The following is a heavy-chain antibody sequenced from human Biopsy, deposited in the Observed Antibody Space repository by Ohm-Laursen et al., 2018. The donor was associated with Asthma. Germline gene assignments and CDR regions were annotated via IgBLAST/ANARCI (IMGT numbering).Heavy chain of an antibody. V-gene: IGHV4-34*01. D-gene: IGHD5-18*01. Sequence: PSETLSLTCTVYGGYLTGHYWNWIRQPPGKGLEWIGEIDQSGYTNYNPSLKSRVTISADTSKNQFHLNLSSVTAADTAVYFCARGQGRGIQLWSLDPWGQGILVTVSS. CDR1: GGYLTGHY. CDR3: ARGQGRGIQLWSLDP. J-gene: IGHJ5*02. CDR2: IDQSGYT.